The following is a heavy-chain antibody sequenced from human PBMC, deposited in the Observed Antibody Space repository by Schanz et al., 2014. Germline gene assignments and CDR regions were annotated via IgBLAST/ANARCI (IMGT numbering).Heavy chain of an antibody. V-gene: IGHV3-21*06. CDR3: ARDGDFDY. J-gene: IGHJ4*02. CDR2: LSSDSRHV. CDR1: GFTFSNYA. Sequence: EVQLLESGGGLVQPGGSLRLSCAASGFTFSNYAMGWVRQTPGKGLEWVSFLSSDSRHVYYVESAKGRFTISRDNAKNSLYLQMDSLRGDDTAVYYCARDGDFDYWGQGTLVTVSS.